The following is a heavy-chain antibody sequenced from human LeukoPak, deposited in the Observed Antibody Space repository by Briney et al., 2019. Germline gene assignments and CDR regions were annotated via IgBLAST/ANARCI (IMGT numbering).Heavy chain of an antibody. CDR2: ISSSGRTI. CDR1: GFTLSSYE. J-gene: IGHJ6*04. D-gene: IGHD3-10*02. V-gene: IGHV3-48*03. CDR3: AGLGITMIGGV. Sequence: GGSLSLSCLASGFTLSSYEMNWVRQPPGRGLEWVSYISSSGRTIYYVDSVKGRFTISRDNAKNSLYLQMNSLRAEDTAVYYCAGLGITMIGGVWGKGTTVTISS.